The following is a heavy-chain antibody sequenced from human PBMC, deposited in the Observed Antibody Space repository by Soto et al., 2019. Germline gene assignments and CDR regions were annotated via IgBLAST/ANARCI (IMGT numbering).Heavy chain of an antibody. CDR3: ARRERYYGSPGWFDP. J-gene: IGHJ5*02. V-gene: IGHV4-39*01. Sequence: SETLSLPCTVSGGSISSFAYYWGWIRQPPGKGLEWIGTVYYNENTYYNPSLKSRVTISVDTAKNQFSLNLRSVTAADTAIYFCARRERYYGSPGWFDPWGQGTLVTVSS. CDR1: GGSISSFAYY. D-gene: IGHD3-10*01. CDR2: VYYNENT.